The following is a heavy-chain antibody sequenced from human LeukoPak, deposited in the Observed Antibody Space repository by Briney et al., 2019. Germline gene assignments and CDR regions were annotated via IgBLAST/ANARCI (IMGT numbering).Heavy chain of an antibody. CDR3: ARDVLDIVVVVAASNWFDP. CDR2: ISSSSSYI. Sequence: GGSLRLSCAASGFTFSSYSMNWVRQAPGKGPEWVSSISSSSSYIYYADSVKGRFTISRDNAKNPLYLQMNSLRAEDTAVYYCARDVLDIVVVVAASNWFDPWGQGTLVTVSS. J-gene: IGHJ5*02. D-gene: IGHD2-15*01. V-gene: IGHV3-21*01. CDR1: GFTFSSYS.